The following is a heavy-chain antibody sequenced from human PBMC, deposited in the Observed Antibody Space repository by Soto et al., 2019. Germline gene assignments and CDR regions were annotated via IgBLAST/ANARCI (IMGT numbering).Heavy chain of an antibody. J-gene: IGHJ4*02. V-gene: IGHV3-11*01. CDR1: GFTLSDYY. Sequence: QVQLVESGGGLVKPGGSLRLSCAASGFTLSDYYMTWIRQAPGKGLEWVSDISISGTTIHYADSVRGRFTISRDNAKNSLWLQMHTLRAEDTAVYYCARFRGDGYYNCWGQGTLVTVSS. D-gene: IGHD3-9*01. CDR2: ISISGTTI. CDR3: ARFRGDGYYNC.